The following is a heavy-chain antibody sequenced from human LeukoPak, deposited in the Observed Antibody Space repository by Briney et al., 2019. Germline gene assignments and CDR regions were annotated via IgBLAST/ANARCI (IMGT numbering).Heavy chain of an antibody. D-gene: IGHD3-9*01. Sequence: GSSVKVSCKASGGTFTNYAINWVRQAPGQGLEWMGRIIPILDVTNYAQKLQGRVTITADQSTSTAYMELSSLRSEDTAVYYCAGGGGVDILTGFQYWGQGTLVTVSS. V-gene: IGHV1-69*04. J-gene: IGHJ4*02. CDR3: AGGGGVDILTGFQY. CDR1: GGTFTNYA. CDR2: IIPILDVT.